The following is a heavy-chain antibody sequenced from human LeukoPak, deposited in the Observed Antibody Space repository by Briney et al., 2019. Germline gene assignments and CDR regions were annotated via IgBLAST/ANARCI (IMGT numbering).Heavy chain of an antibody. Sequence: GGSLRLSCVASGFTFDDYAMHWVRQAPGKGLEWVSGSSWNSGSIGYADSVKGRFTISRDNAKNSLYLQMNSLRAEDTALYYCVKDVGNYYYYGMDVWGQGTTVTVSS. V-gene: IGHV3-9*01. J-gene: IGHJ6*02. CDR2: SSWNSGSI. CDR3: VKDVGNYYYYGMDV. CDR1: GFTFDDYA. D-gene: IGHD7-27*01.